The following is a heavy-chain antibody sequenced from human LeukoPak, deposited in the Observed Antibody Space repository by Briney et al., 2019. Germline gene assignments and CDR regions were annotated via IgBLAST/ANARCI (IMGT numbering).Heavy chain of an antibody. CDR3: AKDTSGSYFTGDY. D-gene: IGHD3-22*01. CDR1: GFTFEDYA. Sequence: GGSLRLSCAASGFTFEDYAMHWVRQAPGKGLEWVSAIGGSGTSTYYADSVKGRFTISRDNSKNTLYLQMNSLRAEDTAVYYCAKDTSGSYFTGDYWGQGTLVTVSS. J-gene: IGHJ4*02. CDR2: IGGSGTST. V-gene: IGHV3-23*01.